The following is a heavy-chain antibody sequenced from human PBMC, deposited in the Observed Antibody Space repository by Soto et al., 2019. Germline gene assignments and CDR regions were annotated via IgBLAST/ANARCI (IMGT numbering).Heavy chain of an antibody. J-gene: IGHJ6*02. CDR2: IYPGDSDT. V-gene: IGHV5-51*01. Sequence: GESLKISCKGSGYSFTSYWIGWVRQMPGKGLEWMGIIYPGDSDTRYSPSFQGQGTISANKSISTAYLQWSSLKASDTAMYYCARLPYGSGYYPYYYYYGMDVWGQGTTVTVSS. CDR3: ARLPYGSGYYPYYYYYGMDV. D-gene: IGHD3-22*01. CDR1: GYSFTSYW.